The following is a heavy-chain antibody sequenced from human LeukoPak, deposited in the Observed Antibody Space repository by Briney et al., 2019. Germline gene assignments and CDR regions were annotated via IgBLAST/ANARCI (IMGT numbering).Heavy chain of an antibody. CDR1: GGTFSSYA. D-gene: IGHD3-16*01. Sequence: SVKVSCKASGGTFSSYAISWVRQAPGQGLEWMGRIIPIFGTANYAQKFHGRVTITTDESTSTAYMELSSLRSEDTAVYYCATQPPITFGESYYDYWGQGTLVTVSS. CDR3: ATQPPITFGESYYDY. V-gene: IGHV1-69*05. J-gene: IGHJ4*02. CDR2: IIPIFGTA.